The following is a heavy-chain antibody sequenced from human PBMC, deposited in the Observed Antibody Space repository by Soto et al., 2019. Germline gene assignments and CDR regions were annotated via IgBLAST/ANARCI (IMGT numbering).Heavy chain of an antibody. CDR3: ARDRDIWGSYRPTDAFDI. CDR1: GFTVSSNY. D-gene: IGHD3-16*02. CDR2: IYSGGST. V-gene: IGHV3-66*01. Sequence: EVQLVESGGGLVQPGGSLRLSCAASGFTVSSNYMSWVRQAPGKGLEWVSVIYSGGSTYYADSVKGRFTISRDNSKNTLYLQMNSLRAEDTAVYYCARDRDIWGSYRPTDAFDIWGQGTMVTVSS. J-gene: IGHJ3*02.